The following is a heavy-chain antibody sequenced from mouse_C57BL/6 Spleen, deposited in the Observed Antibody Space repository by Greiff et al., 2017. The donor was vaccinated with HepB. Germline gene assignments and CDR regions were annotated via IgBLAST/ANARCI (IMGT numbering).Heavy chain of an antibody. Sequence: QVQLKQSGAELVRPGASVTLSCKASGYTFTDYEMHWVKQTPVHGLEWIGAIDPETGGTAYNQKFKGKAILTADKSSSTAYMELRSLTSEDSAVYYGTRTDYGNWGQGTTLTVSS. V-gene: IGHV1-15*01. CDR3: TRTDYGN. D-gene: IGHD1-1*02. CDR2: IDPETGGT. CDR1: GYTFTDYE. J-gene: IGHJ2*01.